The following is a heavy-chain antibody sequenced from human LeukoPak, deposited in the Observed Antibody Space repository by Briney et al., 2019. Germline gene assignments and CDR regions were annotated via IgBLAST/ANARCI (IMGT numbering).Heavy chain of an antibody. V-gene: IGHV3-74*01. CDR1: GLTFSSYW. D-gene: IGHD1-26*01. CDR3: ARGRVGATSAFYS. Sequence: GGSLRLSCAASGLTFSSYWMHWVRQPPRKGLVWVSRINTDGSTANYADSVKGRFTISRDNAKNTLYLQMNSLRAEDTAVYYRARGRVGATSAFYSWGQGTLVT. CDR2: INTDGSTA. J-gene: IGHJ4*02.